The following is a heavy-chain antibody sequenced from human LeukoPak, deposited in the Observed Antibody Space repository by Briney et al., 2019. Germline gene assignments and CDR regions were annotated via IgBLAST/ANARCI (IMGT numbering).Heavy chain of an antibody. V-gene: IGHV4-34*01. D-gene: IGHD3-22*01. CDR3: ARGWDSSGYLIDY. CDR1: GGSFSGYY. J-gene: IGHJ4*02. Sequence: RPSGTLSLTCAVYGGSFSGYYWSWIRQPPGKGLEWIGEINHSGSTNYNPSLKSRVTISVDTSKNQFSLKLSSVTAADTAVYYCARGWDSSGYLIDYWGQGTLVTVSS. CDR2: INHSGST.